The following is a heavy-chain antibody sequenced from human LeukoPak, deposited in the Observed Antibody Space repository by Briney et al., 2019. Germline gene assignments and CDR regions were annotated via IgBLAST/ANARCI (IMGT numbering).Heavy chain of an antibody. V-gene: IGHV3-33*01. J-gene: IGHJ4*02. Sequence: GTSLRLSCVASGFTFSRYGFHWVRQALGKGLEWVAVIWYDGSNKYYTDSVKGRFTISRDNSKNTLYLQMNLLRVEDTAVYYCARDSGFCTNGVCSPHFDYWGQGTLVTVSS. CDR1: GFTFSRYG. CDR2: IWYDGSNK. D-gene: IGHD2-8*01. CDR3: ARDSGFCTNGVCSPHFDY.